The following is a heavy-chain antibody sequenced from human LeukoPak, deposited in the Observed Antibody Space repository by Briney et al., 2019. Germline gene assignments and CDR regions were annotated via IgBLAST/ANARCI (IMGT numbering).Heavy chain of an antibody. CDR2: IYHGGST. D-gene: IGHD3-10*01. J-gene: IGHJ4*02. CDR3: ARYGSSGTFDY. CDR1: GDSITSVNW. V-gene: IGHV4-4*02. Sequence: PSVTLSLTCAVSGDSITSVNWWSWVRQPPGKGLEWIGEIYHGGSTNYNPSLKSRVSISVDTSKNQFSLKLNSVTAADTAVYYCARYGSSGTFDYWGRGTLVTVSS.